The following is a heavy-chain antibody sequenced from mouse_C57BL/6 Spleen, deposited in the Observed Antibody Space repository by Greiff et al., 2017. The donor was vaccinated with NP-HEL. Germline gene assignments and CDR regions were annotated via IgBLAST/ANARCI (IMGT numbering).Heavy chain of an antibody. CDR2: ISSGSSTI. J-gene: IGHJ1*03. D-gene: IGHD1-1*01. CDR1: GFTFSDYG. Sequence: EVKLQESGGGLVKPGGSLKLSCAASGFTFSDYGMHWVRQAPEKGLEWVAYISSGSSTIYYADTVKGRFTISRDNAKNTLFLQMTSLRSEDTAMYYCAREGYYGSSLYWYFDVWGTGTTVTVSS. V-gene: IGHV5-17*01. CDR3: AREGYYGSSLYWYFDV.